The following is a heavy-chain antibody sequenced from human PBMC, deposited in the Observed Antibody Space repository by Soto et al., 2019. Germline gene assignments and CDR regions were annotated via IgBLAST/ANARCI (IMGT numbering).Heavy chain of an antibody. CDR2: IYPSDSDT. J-gene: IGHJ4*02. CDR3: ARGGVSTRTFDY. Sequence: PWESLKISCNVSGYNFDGYWIAWVRQMPGKGLELMGIIYPSDSDTRYRPSFQGQVTISADKSISSAYLQWSSLRASDTAMYYCARGGVSTRTFDYWGQGTPVTVSS. D-gene: IGHD3-3*01. V-gene: IGHV5-51*01. CDR1: GYNFDGYW.